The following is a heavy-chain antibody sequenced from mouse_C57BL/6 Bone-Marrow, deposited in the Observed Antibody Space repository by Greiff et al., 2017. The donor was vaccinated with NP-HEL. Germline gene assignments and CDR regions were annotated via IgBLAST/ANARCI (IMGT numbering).Heavy chain of an antibody. J-gene: IGHJ3*01. CDR3: ARDYYGSPFAY. CDR1: GFTFSDYG. Sequence: EVMLVESGGGLVKPGGSLKLSCAASGFTFSDYGMHWVRQAPEKGLEWVAYISSGSSTISSADTVQGRFTISRDNAKNTLFLQMTSLRSEDTAMYYWARDYYGSPFAYWGQGTLVTVSA. CDR2: ISSGSSTI. V-gene: IGHV5-17*01. D-gene: IGHD1-1*01.